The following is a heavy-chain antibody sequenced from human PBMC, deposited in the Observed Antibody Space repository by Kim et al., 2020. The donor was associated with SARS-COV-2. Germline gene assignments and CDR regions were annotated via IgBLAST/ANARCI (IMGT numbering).Heavy chain of an antibody. CDR2: ISAYNGNT. CDR3: AREGDCSGGSCYPGSNWFDP. D-gene: IGHD2-15*01. CDR1: GYTFTSYG. V-gene: IGHV1-18*01. J-gene: IGHJ5*02. Sequence: ASVKVSCKASGYTFTSYGISWVRQAPGQGLEWMGWISAYNGNTNYAQKLQGRVTMTTDTSTSTAYMELRSLRSDDTAVYYCAREGDCSGGSCYPGSNWFDPWGQGTLVTVSS.